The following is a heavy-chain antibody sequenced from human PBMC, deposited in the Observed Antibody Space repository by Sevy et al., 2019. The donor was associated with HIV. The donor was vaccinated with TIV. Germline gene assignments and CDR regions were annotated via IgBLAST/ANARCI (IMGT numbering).Heavy chain of an antibody. V-gene: IGHV3-30*04. Sequence: GGSLRLSCAASGFTFSSYAMYWVRQAPGKGLEWVTVISYDGSDKYYADSVKGRFTISRDNSKNTLYLQMNSLRTEDTAVYYCARDRGAVVVVPAAMIWGQGTLVTVSS. CDR3: ARDRGAVVVVPAAMI. D-gene: IGHD2-2*01. CDR1: GFTFSSYA. J-gene: IGHJ4*02. CDR2: ISYDGSDK.